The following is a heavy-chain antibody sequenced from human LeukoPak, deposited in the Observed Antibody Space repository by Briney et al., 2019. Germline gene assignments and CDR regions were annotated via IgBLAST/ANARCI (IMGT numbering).Heavy chain of an antibody. CDR2: IYYSGST. CDR1: GGSISSGDFY. V-gene: IGHV4-31*03. J-gene: IGHJ4*02. Sequence: SETLSLTCTVSGGSISSGDFYWSWIRQHPGKGLEWIGYIYYSGSTHYNPSLKSRVNISMDPSKNQFSLRLSSVTAADTAVYYCAREAHYYDSSGYSPYYFDYWGQGTLVTVSS. D-gene: IGHD3-22*01. CDR3: AREAHYYDSSGYSPYYFDY.